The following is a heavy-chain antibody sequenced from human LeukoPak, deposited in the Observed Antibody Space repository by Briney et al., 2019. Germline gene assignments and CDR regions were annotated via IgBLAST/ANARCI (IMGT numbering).Heavy chain of an antibody. D-gene: IGHD6-19*01. J-gene: IGHJ6*03. V-gene: IGHV3-7*01. CDR2: IKEDGSEK. Sequence: GGSLRLSCAASGFIFSSYWMAWVRQAPGKGLEWVANIKEDGSEKNYVDSVKGRFTISRDNAKNSLYLQMNSLKAEDTAVYYCAREGSDWNYYYYMDVWGKGTTVTISS. CDR3: AREGSDWNYYYYMDV. CDR1: GFIFSSYW.